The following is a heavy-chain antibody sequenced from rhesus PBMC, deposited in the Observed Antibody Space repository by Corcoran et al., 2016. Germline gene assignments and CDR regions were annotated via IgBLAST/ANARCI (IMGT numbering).Heavy chain of an antibody. CDR1: GGSISGYY. D-gene: IGHD1-44*01. V-gene: IGHV4-81*01. CDR2: IDGNIAGT. Sequence: QLQLQESGPGLVKPSETLSLTCAVSGGSISGYYWSWIRQPPGKGLEWIGNIDGNIAGTNYNPSLKSRVTISKDTSKNQFSLELTSVTAADTAVYYGARGGGTAAFDYWGQGVLVTVSS. CDR3: ARGGGTAAFDY. J-gene: IGHJ4*01.